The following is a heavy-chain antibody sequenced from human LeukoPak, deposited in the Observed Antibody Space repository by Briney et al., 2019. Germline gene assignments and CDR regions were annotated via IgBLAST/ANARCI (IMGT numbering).Heavy chain of an antibody. CDR3: ARALGQFDY. Sequence: ASVKVSCKASGYTLTSYAMHWVRQAPGQRLEWMGWINAGNGNTKHSQKFQGRVTITRDTSASTAYMELSSLRSEDTAVYYCARALGQFDYWGQGTLVTVSS. CDR2: INAGNGNT. CDR1: GYTLTSYA. V-gene: IGHV1-3*01. J-gene: IGHJ4*02.